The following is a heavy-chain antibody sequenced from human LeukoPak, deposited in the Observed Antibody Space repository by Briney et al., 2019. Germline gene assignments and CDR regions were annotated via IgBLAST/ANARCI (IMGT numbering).Heavy chain of an antibody. Sequence: SVKVSCKASGGTFSSHVISWVRQAPGQGLEWMGRIIPILGIANYAQKFQGRVTITADKSTSTAYMELSSLRSEDTAVYYCARDYEVNYDFWSGYYHYWGQGTLVTVSS. V-gene: IGHV1-69*04. CDR3: ARDYEVNYDFWSGYYHY. CDR1: GGTFSSHV. CDR2: IIPILGIA. J-gene: IGHJ4*02. D-gene: IGHD3-3*01.